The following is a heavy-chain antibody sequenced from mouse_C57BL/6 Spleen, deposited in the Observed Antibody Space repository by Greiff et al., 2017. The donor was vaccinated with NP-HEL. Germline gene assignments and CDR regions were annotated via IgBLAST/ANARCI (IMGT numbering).Heavy chain of an antibody. CDR3: ARGAAQATPWFAY. V-gene: IGHV1-82*01. Sequence: VQLQQSGPELVKPGASVKISCKASGYAFSSSWMNWVKQRPGKGLEWIGRIYPGDGDTNYNGKFKGKATLTADKSSSTAYMQLSSLTSEDSAVYVCARGAAQATPWFAYWGQGTLVTVSA. J-gene: IGHJ3*01. D-gene: IGHD3-2*02. CDR2: IYPGDGDT. CDR1: GYAFSSSW.